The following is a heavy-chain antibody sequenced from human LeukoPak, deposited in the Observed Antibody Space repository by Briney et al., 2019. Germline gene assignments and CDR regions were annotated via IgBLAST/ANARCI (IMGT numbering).Heavy chain of an antibody. Sequence: GGSLRLSCAASGFTFSSYGMHWVRQASGKGLEWVALIWYDGSNKYYADSVKGRLTISRDNSKNTLYLQMNSLRAEDTAVYYCAREGPRGNSQFDYWGQGTLVTVSS. D-gene: IGHD2/OR15-2a*01. CDR2: IWYDGSNK. CDR1: GFTFSSYG. J-gene: IGHJ4*02. CDR3: AREGPRGNSQFDY. V-gene: IGHV3-33*01.